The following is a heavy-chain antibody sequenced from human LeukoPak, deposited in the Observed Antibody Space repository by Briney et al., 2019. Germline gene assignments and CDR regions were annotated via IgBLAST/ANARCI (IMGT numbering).Heavy chain of an antibody. Sequence: GGSLRLSCAASGFTFSSYGMHWVRQAPGKGLEWVAVISYDGSNKYYVDSVKGRFTISRDNSKNTLYLQMNSLRAEDTAVYYCAVGSRHIVVVTAFDYWGQGTLVTVSS. J-gene: IGHJ4*02. CDR3: AVGSRHIVVVTAFDY. CDR1: GFTFSSYG. D-gene: IGHD2-21*02. V-gene: IGHV3-30*03. CDR2: ISYDGSNK.